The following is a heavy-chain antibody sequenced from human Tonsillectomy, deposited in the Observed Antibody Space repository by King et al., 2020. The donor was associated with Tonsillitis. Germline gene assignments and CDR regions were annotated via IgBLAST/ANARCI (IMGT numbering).Heavy chain of an antibody. CDR3: ARSRITMVRGVIGY. D-gene: IGHD3-10*01. V-gene: IGHV3-74*01. J-gene: IGHJ4*02. CDR1: GFTFSSYW. CDR2: INSDGSST. Sequence: VQLVESGGGLVQPGGSLRLSCAASGFTFSSYWMHWVRQAPGKGLVWVSRINSDGSSTSHADSVKGRFTISRDNAKNTLYLQMNSLRAEDTAVYYCARSRITMVRGVIGYWGQGTLVTVSS.